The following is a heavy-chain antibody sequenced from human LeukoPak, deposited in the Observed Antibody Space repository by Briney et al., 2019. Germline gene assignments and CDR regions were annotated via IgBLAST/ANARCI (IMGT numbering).Heavy chain of an antibody. J-gene: IGHJ4*02. Sequence: GGSLRLSCAASGFTFSSYSMNWVRQAPGKGLEWVSSISSSSSYIYYADSVKGRFTISRDNAKNSLYLQMNSLRAEDTAVYYCARKTVGATAYYFDYWGQGTLVTVSS. CDR3: ARKTVGATAYYFDY. CDR1: GFTFSSYS. V-gene: IGHV3-21*01. D-gene: IGHD1-26*01. CDR2: ISSSSSYI.